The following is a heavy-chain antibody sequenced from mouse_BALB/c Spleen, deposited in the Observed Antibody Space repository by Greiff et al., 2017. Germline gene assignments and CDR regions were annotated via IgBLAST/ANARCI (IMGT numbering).Heavy chain of an antibody. CDR3: ARETYGNYWYFDV. V-gene: IGHV2-6-7*01. CDR1: GFSLTGYG. Sequence: VQLQQSGPGLVAPSQSLSITCTVSGFSLTGYGVNWVRQPPGKGLEWLGMIWGDGSTDYNSALKSRLSISKDNSKSQVFLKMNSLQTDDTARYYCARETYGNYWYFDVWGAGTTVTVSS. J-gene: IGHJ1*01. CDR2: IWGDGST. D-gene: IGHD2-1*01.